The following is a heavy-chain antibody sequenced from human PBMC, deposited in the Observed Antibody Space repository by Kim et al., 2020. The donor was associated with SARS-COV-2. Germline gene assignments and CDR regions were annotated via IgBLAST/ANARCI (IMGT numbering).Heavy chain of an antibody. CDR1: GFTFSSYA. CDR2: ISGSGGST. V-gene: IGHV3-23*01. CDR3: AKVGNMIVVVITVVHAFSI. Sequence: GGSLRLSCAASGFTFSSYAMSWVRQAPGKGLEWVSAISGSGGSTYYADSVKGRFTISRDNSKNTLYLQMNSLRAEDTAVYYCAKVGNMIVVVITVVHAFSIWGHGTMGTVSS. J-gene: IGHJ3*02. D-gene: IGHD3-22*01.